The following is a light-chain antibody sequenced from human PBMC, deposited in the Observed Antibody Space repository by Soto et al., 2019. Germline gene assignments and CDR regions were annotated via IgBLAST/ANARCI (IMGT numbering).Light chain of an antibody. CDR1: QDIKNY. CDR3: QHYDHLPPLS. J-gene: IGKJ4*01. Sequence: DIQMTQSPSSLSASVGDRVTITCQASQDIKNYLNWYQQKPGKAPNLLSYDASNLKTGVPSRFSGSGSGTHFTFPISSLQPEDIATYYCQHYDHLPPLSFGGGTKVEIK. CDR2: DAS. V-gene: IGKV1-33*01.